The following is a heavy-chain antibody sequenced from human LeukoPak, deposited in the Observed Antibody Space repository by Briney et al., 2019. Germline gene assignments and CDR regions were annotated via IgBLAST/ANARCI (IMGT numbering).Heavy chain of an antibody. J-gene: IGHJ4*02. V-gene: IGHV3-7*04. D-gene: IGHD5-24*01. CDR3: TRVGYIDEGIDY. Sequence: GGSLRLSCVASGFPFSSYWMTWVRKAPGKGLEWVANIKQDGSKKSYVGSVKGRFTISRDNAKNSLYLQMNSLRAEDTAIYYCTRVGYIDEGIDYWGQGTLVTVSS. CDR2: IKQDGSKK. CDR1: GFPFSSYW.